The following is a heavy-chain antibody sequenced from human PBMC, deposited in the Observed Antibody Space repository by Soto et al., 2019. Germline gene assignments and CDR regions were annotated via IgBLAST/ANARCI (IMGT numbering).Heavy chain of an antibody. CDR1: GYTFTGYY. Sequence: ASVKVSCKASGYTFTGYYMHWVRQAPGQGLEWMGWINPNSGGTNYAQKFQGWVTMTRDTSISTAYMELSRLRSDETAVYYCARDPSSSWTNFDYWGQGTLVTVSS. D-gene: IGHD6-13*01. V-gene: IGHV1-2*04. CDR3: ARDPSSSWTNFDY. CDR2: INPNSGGT. J-gene: IGHJ4*02.